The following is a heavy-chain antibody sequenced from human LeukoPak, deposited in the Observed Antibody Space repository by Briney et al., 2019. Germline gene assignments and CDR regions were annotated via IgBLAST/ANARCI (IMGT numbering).Heavy chain of an antibody. CDR2: IIPIFGTA. V-gene: IGHV1-69*06. Sequence: SVKVSCKASGGTFSSYAISWVRQAPGQGLEWMGGIIPIFGTANYAQKFQGRVTITADKSTSTAYMELWSLRSDDTAVYYCARDRIVGASIFDYWGQGTLVTVSS. J-gene: IGHJ4*02. CDR3: ARDRIVGASIFDY. D-gene: IGHD1-26*01. CDR1: GGTFSSYA.